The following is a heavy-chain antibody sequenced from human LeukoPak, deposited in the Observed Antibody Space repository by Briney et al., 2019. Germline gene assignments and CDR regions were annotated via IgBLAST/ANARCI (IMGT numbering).Heavy chain of an antibody. D-gene: IGHD1-26*01. CDR1: GASVSGSAYY. Sequence: SETLSLTCTVSGASVSGSAYYWGWIRQPPGKGLEWIGNIYYSGSTYYNESLESRVTISIDTSKNQFSLKLNSVTAADTAMYYCAKSGGYGLIDYWGQGTLVTVSS. V-gene: IGHV4-39*01. CDR2: IYYSGST. J-gene: IGHJ4*02. CDR3: AKSGGYGLIDY.